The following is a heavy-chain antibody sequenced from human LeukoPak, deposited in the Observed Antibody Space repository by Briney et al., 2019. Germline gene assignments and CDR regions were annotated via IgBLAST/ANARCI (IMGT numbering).Heavy chain of an antibody. Sequence: PGGSLRLSCAASGFTFSNYAMHWVRQSPGRGLECVSTISGSGGSTYHADSVKGRFTISRDNSKNTLYLQMNSLRAEDTAVYYCASLYSYNDYWGQGTLVTVSS. CDR2: ISGSGGST. V-gene: IGHV3-23*01. CDR1: GFTFSNYA. D-gene: IGHD5-18*01. J-gene: IGHJ4*02. CDR3: ASLYSYNDY.